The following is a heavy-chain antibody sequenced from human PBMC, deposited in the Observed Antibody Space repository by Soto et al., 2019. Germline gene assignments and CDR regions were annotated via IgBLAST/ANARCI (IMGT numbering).Heavy chain of an antibody. CDR3: ARMETFGSLNWFDP. CDR2: MNPGSGDT. Sequence: ASVKFSCKASGYSFTNNDVSSVRQATGQGLEWMGWMNPGSGDTGYAQKFQGRVTMTRDISIATAYMELSSLRSDDTAIYYCARMETFGSLNWFDPWGQGTLVTVSS. J-gene: IGHJ5*02. V-gene: IGHV1-8*01. D-gene: IGHD3-16*01. CDR1: GYSFTNND.